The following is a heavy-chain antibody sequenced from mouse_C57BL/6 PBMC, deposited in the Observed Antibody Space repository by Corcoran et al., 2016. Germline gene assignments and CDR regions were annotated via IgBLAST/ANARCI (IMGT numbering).Heavy chain of an antibody. Sequence: EVQLQQSGPELVKPGASVKIPCKASGYTFTDYNMDWVKQSHGKSLEWIGDINPNNGGTIYNQKFKGKATLTVDKSSSTAYRELRSLTSEDTAVYYCARGGYGNYDYAMDYWGQGTSVTVSS. J-gene: IGHJ4*01. D-gene: IGHD2-10*02. V-gene: IGHV1-18*01. CDR3: ARGGYGNYDYAMDY. CDR1: GYTFTDYN. CDR2: INPNNGGT.